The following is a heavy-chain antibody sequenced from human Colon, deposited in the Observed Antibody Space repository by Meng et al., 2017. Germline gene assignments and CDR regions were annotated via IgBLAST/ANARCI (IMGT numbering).Heavy chain of an antibody. D-gene: IGHD3-22*01. J-gene: IGHJ4*02. CDR2: IYYSGST. Sequence: QGQRNVLGPGWERPSDTLSLTCTVSGGSVSSGSYYWSLLRQPPGKGLEWIGYIYYSGSTNYNPSLKSRVTISVDTSKNQFSLKLSSVTAADTAVYYCARGASDYDIDYWGQGTLVTVSS. CDR1: GGSVSSGSYY. CDR3: ARGASDYDIDY. V-gene: IGHV4-61*01.